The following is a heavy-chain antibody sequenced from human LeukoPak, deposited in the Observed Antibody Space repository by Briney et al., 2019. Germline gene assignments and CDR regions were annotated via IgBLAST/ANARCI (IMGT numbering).Heavy chain of an antibody. D-gene: IGHD6-19*01. J-gene: IGHJ4*02. V-gene: IGHV4-30-2*01. CDR1: GGSISSGGYS. CDR2: IYHSGST. Sequence: SQTLSLTCAVSGGSISSGGYSWSWIRQPPGKGLEWIGYIYHSGSTYYNPSLKSRVTISVDTSKNQFSLKLSSVTAADTAVYYCARHQRLAVAGWDYFDYWGQGTLVTVSS. CDR3: ARHQRLAVAGWDYFDY.